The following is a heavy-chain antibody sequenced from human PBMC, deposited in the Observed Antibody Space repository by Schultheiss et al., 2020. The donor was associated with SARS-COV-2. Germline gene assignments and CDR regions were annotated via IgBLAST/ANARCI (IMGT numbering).Heavy chain of an antibody. V-gene: IGHV4-59*08. D-gene: IGHD2-21*02. CDR3: AQPKAYCGGDCYSHDAFDI. Sequence: SQTLSLTCTVSGGSISSYYWSWIRQPPGKGLEWIGYIYYSGSTNYNPSLKSRVTISVDTSKNQFSLKLSSVTAADTAVYYCAQPKAYCGGDCYSHDAFDIWGQGTMVTGSS. CDR1: GGSISSYY. CDR2: IYYSGST. J-gene: IGHJ3*02.